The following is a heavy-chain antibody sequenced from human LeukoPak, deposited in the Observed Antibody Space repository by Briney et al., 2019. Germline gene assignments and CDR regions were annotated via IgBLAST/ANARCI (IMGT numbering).Heavy chain of an antibody. CDR2: INHSGST. D-gene: IGHD3-10*01. Sequence: PSETLSLTCTVSGYSISSGYYWSWIRQPPGKGLEWIGEINHSGSTNYNPSLKSRVTISVDTSKNQFSLKLSSVTAADTAVYYCARHTRYYGSGSYYPGRVPRYYFDYWGQGTLVTVSS. V-gene: IGHV4-38-2*02. CDR3: ARHTRYYGSGSYYPGRVPRYYFDY. CDR1: GYSISSGYY. J-gene: IGHJ4*02.